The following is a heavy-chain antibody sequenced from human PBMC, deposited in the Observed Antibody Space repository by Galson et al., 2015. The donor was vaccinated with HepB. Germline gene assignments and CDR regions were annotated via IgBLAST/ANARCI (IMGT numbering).Heavy chain of an antibody. Sequence: SVKVSCKASGYTFTSYGISWVRQAPGQGLEWMGWISAYNGNTNYAQKLQGGVTMTTDTSTSTAYMELRSLRSDDTAVYYCARDRSREYYYDSSGYSDWGQGTLVTVSS. CDR2: ISAYNGNT. CDR1: GYTFTSYG. J-gene: IGHJ4*02. CDR3: ARDRSREYYYDSSGYSD. V-gene: IGHV1-18*04. D-gene: IGHD3-22*01.